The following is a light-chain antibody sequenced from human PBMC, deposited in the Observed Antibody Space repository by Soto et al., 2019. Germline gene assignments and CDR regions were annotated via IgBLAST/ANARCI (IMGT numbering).Light chain of an antibody. CDR1: RSVLYKSNNKNH. CDR3: QQYFTTPIT. V-gene: IGKV4-1*01. Sequence: DIVMTQSPDSLAVSLGERATMNCKCSRSVLYKSNNKNHLAWYQQKPGQPPKLLIYWASTRASGVPDRFIGSASGTDFTLTISSLQPEDAAVYYCQQYFTTPITFGQGTRLEIK. J-gene: IGKJ5*01. CDR2: WAS.